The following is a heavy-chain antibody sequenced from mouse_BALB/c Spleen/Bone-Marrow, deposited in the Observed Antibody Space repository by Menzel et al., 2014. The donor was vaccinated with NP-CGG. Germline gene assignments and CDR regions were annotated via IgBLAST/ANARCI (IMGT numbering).Heavy chain of an antibody. J-gene: IGHJ4*01. CDR3: TRRGTGNAMDY. CDR1: GYTFTSYW. CDR2: IYPSDSYT. Sequence: QVQLQQSGAELVRPGASVKLSCKASGYTFTSYWINWVKQRPGQGLEWIGNIYPSDSYTNYNQKFKDKATLTVDKSSSTAYVQLSSPTSGDSAVYYCTRRGTGNAMDYWGQGTSVTVSS. V-gene: IGHV1-69*02. D-gene: IGHD3-3*01.